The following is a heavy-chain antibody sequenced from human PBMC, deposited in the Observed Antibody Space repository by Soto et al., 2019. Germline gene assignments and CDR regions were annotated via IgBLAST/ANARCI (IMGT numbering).Heavy chain of an antibody. J-gene: IGHJ6*02. Sequence: SSVKVSCKASGYTFTSYGISWVRQAPAQGHEWMGWISAYNGNTNYAQKLQGRVTMTTDTSTSTAYMELRSLRSDDTAVYYCARDHECIQGGLSDHYYYVMAVWGRRTTVPVSS. CDR3: ARDHECIQGGLSDHYYYVMAV. V-gene: IGHV1-18*01. CDR1: GYTFTSYG. D-gene: IGHD5-18*01. CDR2: ISAYNGNT.